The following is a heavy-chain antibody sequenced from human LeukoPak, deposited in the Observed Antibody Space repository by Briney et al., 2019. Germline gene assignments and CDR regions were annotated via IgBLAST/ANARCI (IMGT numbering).Heavy chain of an antibody. CDR2: IDPSDSYT. CDR1: GYTFTSYW. Sequence: GESLKISCKGSGYTFTSYWISWVRQMPGKGLEWMGRIDPSDSYTDYSPSFQGHVTISADKSINTAYLQWGSLKASDTAMYYCARHPRGPMTVVADWGQGTLVTVSS. J-gene: IGHJ4*02. CDR3: ARHPRGPMTVVAD. D-gene: IGHD3-22*01. V-gene: IGHV5-10-1*01.